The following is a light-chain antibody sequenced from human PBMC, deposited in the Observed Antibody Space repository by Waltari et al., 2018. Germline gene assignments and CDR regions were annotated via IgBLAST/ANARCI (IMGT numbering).Light chain of an antibody. CDR2: DVS. CDR3: CSYAGISGV. CDR1: SRDVGGYNY. J-gene: IGLJ3*02. V-gene: IGLV2-11*01. Sequence: QSALTQPRSVSGSPGQSVTISCTGTSRDVGGYNYVSWYQQHPGKAPKLIIYDVSNRPSRVPDRFSGSKSGNTASLTSSGLQAEDEADYYCCSYAGISGVFGGGTKLTVL.